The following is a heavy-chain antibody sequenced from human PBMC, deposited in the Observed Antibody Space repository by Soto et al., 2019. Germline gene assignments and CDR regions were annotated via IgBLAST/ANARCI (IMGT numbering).Heavy chain of an antibody. Sequence: EVQLLESGGGLVQPGGSLRLSCAASGFTFSSYAMSWVSQAPGKGLEWVSGISGSGGSRYYADSVKGRFTISRENSKIRLYLQMNSLRAEETAVYYCALGSSSSRSYYYYGMDVWGQGTTVTVSS. CDR2: ISGSGGSR. D-gene: IGHD6-13*01. J-gene: IGHJ6*02. CDR3: ALGSSSSRSYYYYGMDV. CDR1: GFTFSSYA. V-gene: IGHV3-23*01.